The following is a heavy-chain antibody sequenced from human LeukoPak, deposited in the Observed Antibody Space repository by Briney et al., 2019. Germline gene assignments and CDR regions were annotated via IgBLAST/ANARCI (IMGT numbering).Heavy chain of an antibody. CDR2: IKTDGGEK. CDR3: ARDYVWGSPESDY. V-gene: IGHV3-7*01. Sequence: GGSRRLSWVAAGFSLNNYWMRWFRQAPGEGREWVGNIKTDGGEKYYVDSVRGRFTISRDNAKNSMYLQMTSLRAADTAVSYCARDYVWGSPESDYWGQGPLVTVSS. J-gene: IGHJ4*02. D-gene: IGHD7-27*01. CDR1: GFSLNNYW.